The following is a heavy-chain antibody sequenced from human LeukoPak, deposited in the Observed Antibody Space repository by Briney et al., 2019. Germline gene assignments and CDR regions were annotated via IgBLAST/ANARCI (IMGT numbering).Heavy chain of an antibody. CDR1: GFTFDDYA. Sequence: SLRLSCAASGFTFDDYAMHWVRQAPGKGLEWVSGISWNSGSIGYADSVKGRFTISRDNAKNSLYLQMNSLRAEDTALYYCAKDKGAFGESCFDYWGQGTLVTVSS. J-gene: IGHJ4*02. V-gene: IGHV3-9*01. D-gene: IGHD3-10*01. CDR3: AKDKGAFGESCFDY. CDR2: ISWNSGSI.